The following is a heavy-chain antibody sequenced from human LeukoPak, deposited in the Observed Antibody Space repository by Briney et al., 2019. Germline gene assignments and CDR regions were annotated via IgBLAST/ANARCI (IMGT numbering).Heavy chain of an antibody. CDR3: AFMGAFDI. J-gene: IGHJ3*02. D-gene: IGHD1-26*01. CDR2: ISWNSGSI. CDR1: GFIFNNYA. Sequence: GGSLRLSCAGSGFIFNNYAMHWVRQAPGKGLEWVSGISWNSGSIGYADSVKGRFTISRDNAKNSLYLQMNSLRAEDTALYYCAFMGAFDIWGQGTMVTVSS. V-gene: IGHV3-9*01.